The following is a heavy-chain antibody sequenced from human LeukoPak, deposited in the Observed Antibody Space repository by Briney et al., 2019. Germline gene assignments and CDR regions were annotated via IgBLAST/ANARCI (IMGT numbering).Heavy chain of an antibody. CDR1: GFTFSSYG. V-gene: IGHV3-30*18. CDR2: ISYDGSNK. J-gene: IGHJ6*02. CDR3: AKTSSSPDHYHYYGMDV. D-gene: IGHD6-6*01. Sequence: GGSLRLSCAASGFTFSSYGMHWVRQAPGKGLEWVAVISYDGSNKYYADSVKGRFTISRDNSKNTLYLQMNSLRAEDTAVYYCAKTSSSPDHYHYYGMDVWGQGTTVTVSS.